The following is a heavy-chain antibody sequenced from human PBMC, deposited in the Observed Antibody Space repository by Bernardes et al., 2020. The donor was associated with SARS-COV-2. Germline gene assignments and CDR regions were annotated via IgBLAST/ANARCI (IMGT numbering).Heavy chain of an antibody. CDR1: GYSFTSYW. CDR2: IYPGDSDT. V-gene: IGHV5-51*01. Sequence: GESLKISGRGSGYSFTSYWIGWVRQMPGKGLEWMGIIYPGDSDTRYSPSFQGQVTISADKSISTAYLQWSSLKASDTAMYYCARQGAGQAGDPYYYGMDVWGQGTTVTVSS. D-gene: IGHD3-10*01. J-gene: IGHJ6*02. CDR3: ARQGAGQAGDPYYYGMDV.